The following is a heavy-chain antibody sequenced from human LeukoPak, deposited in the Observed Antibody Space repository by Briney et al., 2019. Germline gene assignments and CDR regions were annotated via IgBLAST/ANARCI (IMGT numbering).Heavy chain of an antibody. J-gene: IGHJ4*02. CDR2: ISSSSSYI. Sequence: GGSLRLSCAASGFTFSSYSINWVRQAPGKGLEWVSSISSSSSYIYYADSVKGRFTISRDNAKNSLYLQMNSLRAEDTAVYYCARDLQQLVFDYWGQGTLVTVSS. CDR3: ARDLQQLVFDY. CDR1: GFTFSSYS. D-gene: IGHD6-13*01. V-gene: IGHV3-21*01.